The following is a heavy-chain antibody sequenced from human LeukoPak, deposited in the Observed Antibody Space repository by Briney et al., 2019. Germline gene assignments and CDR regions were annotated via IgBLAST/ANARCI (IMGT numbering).Heavy chain of an antibody. Sequence: PGGSLRLSCAASGFTFSSYWMHWVRPTAGKGLVWVSRISSDGSSTDSAHPVKGRFTISRDNAKNTLYLQMNSLRAEDTAVYYCSKGMIRGLGDYWGQGALVTVSS. V-gene: IGHV3-74*01. D-gene: IGHD3-10*01. J-gene: IGHJ4*02. CDR2: ISSDGSST. CDR1: GFTFSSYW. CDR3: SKGMIRGLGDY.